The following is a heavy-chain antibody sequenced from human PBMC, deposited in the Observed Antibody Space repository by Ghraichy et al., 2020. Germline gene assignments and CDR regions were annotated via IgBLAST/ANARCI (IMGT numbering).Heavy chain of an antibody. CDR3: AKWPPGITSYVGDDS. CDR2: ISYSGSA. CDR1: GGSMSGNY. V-gene: IGHV4-59*01. J-gene: IGHJ4*02. D-gene: IGHD3-16*01. Sequence: SETLSLTCSVSGGSMSGNYWTWIRQPPGKGLEWIGYISYSGSATYNPSLKSRVAISIDTSRNQFSVRLTSVTAADTATYYCAKWPPGITSYVGDDSWGRGTLVIVSS.